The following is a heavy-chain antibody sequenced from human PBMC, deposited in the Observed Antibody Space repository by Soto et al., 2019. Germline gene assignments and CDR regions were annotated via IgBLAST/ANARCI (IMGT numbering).Heavy chain of an antibody. D-gene: IGHD3-3*01. Sequence: GGSLRLSCAASGFTFSSYEMNWVRQAPGKGLEWVSYISSSGSTIYYADSVKGRFTISRDNAKNSLYPQMNSLRAEDTAVYYCASPTYYDFWSGYYRDYWGQGTLVTVSS. CDR2: ISSSGSTI. V-gene: IGHV3-48*03. CDR1: GFTFSSYE. J-gene: IGHJ4*02. CDR3: ASPTYYDFWSGYYRDY.